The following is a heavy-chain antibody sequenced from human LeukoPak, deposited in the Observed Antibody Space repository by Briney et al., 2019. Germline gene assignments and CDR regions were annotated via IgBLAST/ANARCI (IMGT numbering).Heavy chain of an antibody. CDR2: ISSSSSYI. D-gene: IGHD7-27*01. CDR3: ARRAFNWGSAFDI. Sequence: GGSLRLSCAASGFTFSSYSMNWVRQAPGKGLEWVSSISSSSSYIYYADSVKGRFTISRDNAKNSLYLQMNSLRAEDTAVYYCARRAFNWGSAFDIWGQGTMVTVSS. CDR1: GFTFSSYS. J-gene: IGHJ3*02. V-gene: IGHV3-21*01.